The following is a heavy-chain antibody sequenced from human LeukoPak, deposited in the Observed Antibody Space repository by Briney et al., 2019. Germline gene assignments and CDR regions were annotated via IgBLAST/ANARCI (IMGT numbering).Heavy chain of an antibody. CDR2: ISSSSSYI. CDR3: AKDIDAYGDYPDY. J-gene: IGHJ4*02. Sequence: GGSLRLSCAASGFTFSSYSMNWVRQAPGKGLEWVSSISSSSSYIYYADSVKGRFTISRDNSKNTLYLQMNSLRAEDTAVYYCAKDIDAYGDYPDYWGQGTLVTVSS. D-gene: IGHD4-17*01. V-gene: IGHV3-21*04. CDR1: GFTFSSYS.